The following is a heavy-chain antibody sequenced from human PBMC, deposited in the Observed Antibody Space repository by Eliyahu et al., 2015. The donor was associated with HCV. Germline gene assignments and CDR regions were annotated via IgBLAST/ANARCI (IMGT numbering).Heavy chain of an antibody. CDR3: ARDNWNFVDDYYAMDV. CDR1: GFTFXXYG. CDR2: ISHDGSST. D-gene: IGHD1-7*01. V-gene: IGHV3-30*03. J-gene: IGHJ6*02. Sequence: QVQLVESGGGVVQPGRSLRLSCAASGFTFXXYGVLCCIRQAPGKGLEWVAAISHDGSSTHYRDTVKGRFTISRDNSKSTLYLQMNSLRADDTAVYFCARDNWNFVDDYYAMDVWGQGTTVTVS.